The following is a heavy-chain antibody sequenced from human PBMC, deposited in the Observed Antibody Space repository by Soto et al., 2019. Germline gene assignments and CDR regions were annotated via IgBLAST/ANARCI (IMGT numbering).Heavy chain of an antibody. Sequence: EVQLVESGGGLVKPGGSLRLSCAASGFTFTRYSMNWVRQAPGKGLGWISSISSTTNYIYYGDSMKGRVTISRDNAKNSLDLERKSLRAEDPAVYYGAREAEDRTSNVDYWGQGTLVTVSS. D-gene: IGHD1-1*01. CDR3: AREAEDRTSNVDY. CDR1: GFTFTRYS. CDR2: ISSTTNYI. V-gene: IGHV3-21*01. J-gene: IGHJ4*02.